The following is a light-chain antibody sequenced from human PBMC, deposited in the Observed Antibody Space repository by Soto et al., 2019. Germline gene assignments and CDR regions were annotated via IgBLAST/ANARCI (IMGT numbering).Light chain of an antibody. V-gene: IGLV2-14*01. CDR1: SSDVGGYNY. J-gene: IGLJ2*01. Sequence: QAVVTQPASVSGSPGQSITISCTGSSSDVGGYNYVSWYQQRPDKAPKLMIYDVSDRPSGVSDRFSGSKSDNTASLTISGLQPEDEADYYCTSFTSSRTLVFGGGTKVTVL. CDR3: TSFTSSRTLV. CDR2: DVS.